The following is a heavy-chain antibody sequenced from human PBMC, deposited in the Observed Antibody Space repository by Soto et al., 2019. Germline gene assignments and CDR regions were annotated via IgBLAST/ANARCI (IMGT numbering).Heavy chain of an antibody. D-gene: IGHD2-15*01. CDR2: MFYSGTT. V-gene: IGHV4-59*01. CDR1: GASMSGNY. J-gene: IGHJ1*01. CDR3: ARPNMWYGKILQ. Sequence: SETLSLTCTVAGASMSGNYWTWVRQPPGKGLEWIGNMFYSGTTNYNPSLRSRVTMSLDTSVNQFSLRLSSVTAADTAVYYYARPNMWYGKILQWGRGTLVTVSS.